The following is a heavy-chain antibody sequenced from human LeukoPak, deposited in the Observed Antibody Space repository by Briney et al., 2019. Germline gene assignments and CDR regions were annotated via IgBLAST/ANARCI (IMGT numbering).Heavy chain of an antibody. CDR1: GFTFSRHW. V-gene: IGHV3-7*01. D-gene: IGHD4-17*01. J-gene: IGHJ4*02. Sequence: GGSLRLSCAASGFTFSRHWMTWVRQAPGKGLEWVANIKQDGSEKYYVDSVKGRFTISRDNAKNSLYLQMNSLRAEDTAVYCCARVQDDYGDYPEDWGQGTLVTVSS. CDR2: IKQDGSEK. CDR3: ARVQDDYGDYPED.